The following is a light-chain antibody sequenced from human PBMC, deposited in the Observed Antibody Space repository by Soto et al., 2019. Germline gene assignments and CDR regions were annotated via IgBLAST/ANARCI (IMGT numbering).Light chain of an antibody. J-gene: IGKJ1*01. V-gene: IGKV4-1*01. CDR3: EQYYGTLWT. CDR2: WAS. CDR1: QSVLHSSNNKNY. Sequence: DIVMTQSPDSLAVSLGDRASINCKSSQSVLHSSNNKNYLAWYQQKPGQPPKLLIYWASTRESGVPDRFSGSGSGTDFTLTISSLQAEDVEVYFCEQYYGTLWTFGQGTKVEIK.